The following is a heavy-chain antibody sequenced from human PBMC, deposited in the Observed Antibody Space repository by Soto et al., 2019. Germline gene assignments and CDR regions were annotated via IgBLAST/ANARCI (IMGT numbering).Heavy chain of an antibody. J-gene: IGHJ4*02. V-gene: IGHV6-1*01. CDR3: ARARGYCSSTSCYPRRVFDY. D-gene: IGHD2-2*01. CDR2: TYYRSKWYN. CDR1: GESVSRNSAA. Sequence: SPTLSLTCALSGESVSRNSAAWNWIRQSPSRGLEWLGRTYYRSKWYNDYAGSVKSRITINPDTSKNQFSLQLNSVTPEDTAVYYCARARGYCSSTSCYPRRVFDYWGQGTQVAVSS.